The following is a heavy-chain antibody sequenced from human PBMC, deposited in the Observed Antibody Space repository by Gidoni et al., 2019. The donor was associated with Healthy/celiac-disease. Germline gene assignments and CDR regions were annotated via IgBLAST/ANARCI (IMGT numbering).Heavy chain of an antibody. CDR2: INPHSGGT. Sequence: QVQLVQSGAEVKKPGASVKVSCKASGYTFTGYYIYWVRQAPGQGLEWMGQINPHSGGTNYAQKFQGRVTMTRDTSIKTAYMELSSLRSDDTAIYYCARDYAGIDYWGQGTLVTVSS. J-gene: IGHJ4*02. CDR3: ARDYAGIDY. D-gene: IGHD3-16*01. V-gene: IGHV1-2*06. CDR1: GYTFTGYY.